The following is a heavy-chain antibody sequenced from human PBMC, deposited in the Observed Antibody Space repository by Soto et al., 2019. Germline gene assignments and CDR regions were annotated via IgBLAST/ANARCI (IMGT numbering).Heavy chain of an antibody. V-gene: IGHV4-39*01. CDR1: GGSISSSSYY. CDR2: IYYSGST. J-gene: IGHJ4*02. Sequence: SETLSLTCTVSGGSISSSSYYWGWIRQPPGKGLEWIGSIYYSGSTYYNPSLKSRVTISVDTSKNQFSLKLSSVTAADTAVYYCASTGYSSRYRRMIDYWGQGTLVTVSS. CDR3: ASTGYSSRYRRMIDY. D-gene: IGHD6-13*01.